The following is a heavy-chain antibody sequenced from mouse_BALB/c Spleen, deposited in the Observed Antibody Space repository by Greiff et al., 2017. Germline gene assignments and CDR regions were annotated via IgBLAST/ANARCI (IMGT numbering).Heavy chain of an antibody. Sequence: QVQLQQSAAELARPGASVKMSCKASGYTFTSYTMHWVKQRPGQGLEWIGYINPSSGYTEYNQKFKDKTTLTADKSSSTAYMQLSSLTSEDSAVYYCALSTVVATDYWYFDVWGAGTTVTVSS. J-gene: IGHJ1*01. CDR2: INPSSGYT. CDR1: GYTFTSYT. CDR3: ALSTVVATDYWYFDV. D-gene: IGHD1-1*01. V-gene: IGHV1-4*02.